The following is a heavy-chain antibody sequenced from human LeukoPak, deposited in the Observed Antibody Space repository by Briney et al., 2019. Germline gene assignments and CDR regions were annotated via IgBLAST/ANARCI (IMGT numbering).Heavy chain of an antibody. CDR1: GFTVSSNY. CDR3: ARTSGSYDY. D-gene: IGHD1-26*01. J-gene: IGHJ4*02. V-gene: IGHV3-53*01. CDR2: IYSGGYT. Sequence: GGSLRFSCAASGFTVSSNYMSWVRQAPGKGLEWVSVIYSGGYTYYADSVKGRFTISRDNSKNTLYLQMNSLRVEDTAVYYCARTSGSYDYWGQGTLVTVSS.